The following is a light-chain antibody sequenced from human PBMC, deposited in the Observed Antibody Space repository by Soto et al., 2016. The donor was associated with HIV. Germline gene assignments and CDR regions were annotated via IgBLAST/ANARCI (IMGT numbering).Light chain of an antibody. Sequence: DIQMTQSPSTLSASVGDSVIITCRASQSISEWLAWYQQKPGKAPKLLIYKASNLEIGVPSRFSGSGSGTEFTLNITSLQPDDFAIYYCQQYNSYSPTFTFGLGDQTGDQT. CDR3: QQYNSYSPTFT. J-gene: IGKJ2*01. CDR2: KAS. CDR1: QSISEW. V-gene: IGKV1-5*03.